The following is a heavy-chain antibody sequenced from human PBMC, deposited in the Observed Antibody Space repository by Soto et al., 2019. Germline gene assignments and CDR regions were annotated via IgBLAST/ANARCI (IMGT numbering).Heavy chain of an antibody. J-gene: IGHJ4*02. CDR1: GGSISSGNYY. Sequence: PSETLSLTCTVSGGSISSGNYYWSWIRQPPGKGLEWIRFISYSGSTYYSLSLKSRVTISVDTSKNQFSLNLSFVTAADTAVYYCATMGTPATGLYYFDYWGQGTLVTVSS. CDR2: ISYSGST. CDR3: ATMGTPATGLYYFDY. D-gene: IGHD5-18*01. V-gene: IGHV4-30-4*01.